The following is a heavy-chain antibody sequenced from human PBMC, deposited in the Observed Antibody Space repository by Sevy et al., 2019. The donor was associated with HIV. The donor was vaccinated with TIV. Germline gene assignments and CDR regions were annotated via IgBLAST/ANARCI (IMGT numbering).Heavy chain of an antibody. V-gene: IGHV4-34*01. CDR2: INHSGST. D-gene: IGHD3-3*01. CDR1: GGSFSGYY. CDR3: ARASYYDFWSGYSARARYGMDV. Sequence: SETLTLTCAVYGGSFSGYYWSWIRQPPGKGLEWIGEINHSGSTNYNPSLKSRVTISVDTSKNQFSLKLSSVTAADTAVYYCARASYYDFWSGYSARARYGMDVWGQGTTVTVSS. J-gene: IGHJ6*02.